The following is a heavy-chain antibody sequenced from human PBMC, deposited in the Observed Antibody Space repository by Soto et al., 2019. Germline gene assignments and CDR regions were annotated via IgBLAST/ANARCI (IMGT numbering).Heavy chain of an antibody. D-gene: IGHD2-21*01. CDR1: GGTFSIYA. J-gene: IGHJ4*02. Sequence: SVKVSCKASGGTFSIYAISWVRQAPGQGLEWMGGIIPIFGTPNYAQKFQGRVTITADKSTSTAYMELSSLRSEDTAVYFCAAIVAMVDYWGQGTLVTVSS. V-gene: IGHV1-69*06. CDR2: IIPIFGTP. CDR3: AAIVAMVDY.